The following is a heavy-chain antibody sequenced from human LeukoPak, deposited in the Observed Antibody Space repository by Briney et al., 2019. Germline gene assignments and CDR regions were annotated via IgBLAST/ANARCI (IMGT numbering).Heavy chain of an antibody. CDR3: AKDRVVYNWNYAYYFDD. CDR2: ISFDGSNK. V-gene: IGHV3-30*18. J-gene: IGHJ4*02. Sequence: GGSLRLSCAASGFTFSNYAMHWVRQAPGKGLEWVSIISFDGSNKYCADSVKGRFTISRDNSKNTLYLQMNSLRAEDTAVYYCAKDRVVYNWNYAYYFDDWGQGTLVTVSS. D-gene: IGHD1-7*01. CDR1: GFTFSNYA.